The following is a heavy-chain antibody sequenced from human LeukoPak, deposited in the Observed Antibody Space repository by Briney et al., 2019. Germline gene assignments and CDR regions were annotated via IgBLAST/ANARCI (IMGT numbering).Heavy chain of an antibody. D-gene: IGHD6-19*01. V-gene: IGHV6-1*01. CDR3: ARDLGTSGWYTFDF. CDR1: GDSVSSRNGA. CDR2: TYYRSKWYD. Sequence: SQTLSLTCAISGDSVSSRNGAWNWIRQSPSRGLEWLGRTYYRSKWYDEYADSVKGRITISPDTSKNQFSLHVYSVTPEDTAVYYCARDLGTSGWYTFDFWGQGTLVTVSS. J-gene: IGHJ5*01.